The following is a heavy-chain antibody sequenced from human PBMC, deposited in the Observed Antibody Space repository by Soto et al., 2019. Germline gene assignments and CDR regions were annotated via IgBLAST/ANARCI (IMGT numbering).Heavy chain of an antibody. CDR1: GGSFIDYS. J-gene: IGHJ4*02. V-gene: IGHV4-34*01. CDR3: ARVSDY. Sequence: QVLLQQWGAGRLKPSETLSLTCAVYGGSFIDYSWGWIRQSPGTGLEWIGEINHSGSANYNPSLKSRITISVDTSKNQFSLKLYSVTAADAAVYHCARVSDYWSQGTLVTVSS. CDR2: INHSGSA.